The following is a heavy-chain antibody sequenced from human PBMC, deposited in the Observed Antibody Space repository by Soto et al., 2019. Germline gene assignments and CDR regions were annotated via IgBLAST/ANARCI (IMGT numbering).Heavy chain of an antibody. J-gene: IGHJ4*02. CDR3: ARVKYYDRNFDY. V-gene: IGHV3-7*05. Sequence: EVQVVDSGGGLVQPGGSLRLSCAASGFIFTNYWMTWVRQAPGKGLEWVAIIKYDGNEKYYVDPVRGRFTISRDNAKNSVYLQMNSLRAEDTAVYFCARVKYYDRNFDYWGQGTLVTVYS. CDR1: GFIFTNYW. D-gene: IGHD3-16*01. CDR2: IKYDGNEK.